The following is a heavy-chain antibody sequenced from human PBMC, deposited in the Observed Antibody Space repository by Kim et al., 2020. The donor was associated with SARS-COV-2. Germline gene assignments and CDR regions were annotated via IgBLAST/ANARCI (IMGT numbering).Heavy chain of an antibody. V-gene: IGHV3-48*02. CDR1: GFTFSSYS. CDR3: ARGYGGNSANDAFDI. D-gene: IGHD4-17*01. CDR2: IISSSSTI. Sequence: GGSLRLSCAASGFTFSSYSMNWVRQAPGKGLEWVSYIISSSSTIYSADSVKGRFTISRDNAKNSLYLQMNSLRDEDTAVYYCARGYGGNSANDAFDIWGQGKMGTVST. J-gene: IGHJ3*02.